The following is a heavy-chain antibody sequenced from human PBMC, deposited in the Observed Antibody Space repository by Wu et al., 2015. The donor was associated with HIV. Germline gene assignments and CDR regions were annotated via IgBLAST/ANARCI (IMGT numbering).Heavy chain of an antibody. CDR3: ARVQFDPKYYTYFDL. V-gene: IGHV1-18*01. CDR1: YILTGYP. Sequence: VQSGPEATRPGASVIVSCKASYILTGYPIAWVRQAPGQRLEWMGWMNPRNGYIKPAQRFQDRISMSTNNSADTAYMELRGLTSDDTAIYFCARVQFDPKYYTYFDLWGQGTLVTVSS. J-gene: IGHJ5*01. CDR2: MNPRNGYI. D-gene: IGHD2/OR15-2a*01.